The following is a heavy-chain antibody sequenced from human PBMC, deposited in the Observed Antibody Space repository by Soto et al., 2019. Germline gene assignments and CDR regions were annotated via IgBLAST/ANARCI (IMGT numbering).Heavy chain of an antibody. D-gene: IGHD2-15*01. CDR2: ISYDGSNK. V-gene: IGHV3-30*03. J-gene: IGHJ6*02. Sequence: QVQLVESGGGVVQPGRSLRLSCAASGFTFSSYGMHWVRQAPGKGLEWVAVISYDGSNKYYADSVKGRFTISRDNSKNTLYLQMNSLRAEDTAVYYCXXXXKYCSGGSCYYYGMDVWGQGTTVTVX. CDR3: XXXXKYCSGGSCYYYGMDV. CDR1: GFTFSSYG.